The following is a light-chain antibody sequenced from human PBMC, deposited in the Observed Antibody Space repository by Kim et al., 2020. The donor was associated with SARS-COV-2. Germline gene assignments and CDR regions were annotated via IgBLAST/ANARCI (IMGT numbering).Light chain of an antibody. CDR3: QQRANWL. CDR2: DTS. Sequence: ELVLTQSPATLSLSPGERATLSCRASQTVRTSLAWYQQKPGQAPRLLIYDTSNRATGIPAKFSGSGSGTDFTLTISSLEPADSAVYYCQQRANWLFGQGTKLEI. CDR1: QTVRTS. J-gene: IGKJ2*01. V-gene: IGKV3-11*01.